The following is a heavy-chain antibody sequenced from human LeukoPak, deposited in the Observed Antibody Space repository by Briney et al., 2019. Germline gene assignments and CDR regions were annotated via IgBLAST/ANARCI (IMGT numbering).Heavy chain of an antibody. CDR2: LRYVGRAK. Sequence: GGSLRLSCAASGFSFSSYAMPWDRQPQGKSLDRVEHLRYVGRAKYYAASETGISTICRDPSQNTMYLQMKYQPADHTTLYYCARENDDTLDDWGQRTLVTVSS. D-gene: IGHD1-1*01. CDR3: ARENDDTLDD. V-gene: IGHV3-30*12. CDR1: GFSFSSYA. J-gene: IGHJ4*02.